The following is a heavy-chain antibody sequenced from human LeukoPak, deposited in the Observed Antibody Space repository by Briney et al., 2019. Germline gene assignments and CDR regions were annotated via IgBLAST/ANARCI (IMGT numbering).Heavy chain of an antibody. V-gene: IGHV3-23*01. J-gene: IGHJ4*02. CDR2: ISGSGSST. CDR3: AKYSGSYYYPPNWDS. CDR1: GFTFSSHS. Sequence: GGSLRLSCVASGFTFSSHSMNWVRQAPGKGLEWVSGISGSGSSTYYADSVKGRFTLSRDYPKNTLYLQMNSLRAEDTAVYFCAKYSGSYYYPPNWDSWGQGTLVTVSS. D-gene: IGHD1-26*01.